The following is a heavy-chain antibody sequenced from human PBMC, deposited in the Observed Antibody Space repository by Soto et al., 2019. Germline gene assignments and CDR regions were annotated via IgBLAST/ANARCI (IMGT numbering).Heavy chain of an antibody. CDR3: AKRGGGSGSKLYYYYYMDV. D-gene: IGHD3-10*01. V-gene: IGHV3-23*01. J-gene: IGHJ6*03. CDR2: ISGSGGST. Sequence: GGSLRLSCAASGFTFSSYAMSWVRQAPGKGLEWVSAISGSGGSTYYADSVKGRFTISRDNSKNTLYLQMNSLRAEDTAVYYCAKRGGGSGSKLYYYYYMDVWGKGTTVTVSS. CDR1: GFTFSSYA.